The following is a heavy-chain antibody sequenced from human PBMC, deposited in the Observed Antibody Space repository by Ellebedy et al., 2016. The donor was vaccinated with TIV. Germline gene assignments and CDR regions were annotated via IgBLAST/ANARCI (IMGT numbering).Heavy chain of an antibody. CDR3: ARRLLATFYGSGGSVDY. D-gene: IGHD3-10*01. CDR1: SGSVSSSLYY. CDR2: MYYSRST. J-gene: IGHJ4*02. V-gene: IGHV4-39*01. Sequence: SETLSLXXTVSSGSVSSSLYYWNWVRQPPGKGLEWIGLMYYSRSTSYNPSLKGRATISVDTSKNQISLNLNSVTAADTAVYCCARRLLATFYGSGGSVDYWGQGSLVTVSS.